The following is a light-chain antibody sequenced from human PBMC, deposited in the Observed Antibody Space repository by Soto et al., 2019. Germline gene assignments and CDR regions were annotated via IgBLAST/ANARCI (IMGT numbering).Light chain of an antibody. CDR3: QSYDSDVSAWV. J-gene: IGLJ3*02. V-gene: IGLV1-40*01. CDR2: GYT. Sequence: QSVLTQPPSVSGAPGQTVTISCAGTSSNIGSNYDVHLYQHLPGTAPKLLIFGYTNRPSGVPDRFSGSKSGTSASLAITGLQSEDEAAYYCQSYDSDVSAWVFGGGTKRTVL. CDR1: SSNIGSNYD.